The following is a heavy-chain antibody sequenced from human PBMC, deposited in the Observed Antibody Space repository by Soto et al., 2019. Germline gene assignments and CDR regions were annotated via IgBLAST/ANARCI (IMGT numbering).Heavy chain of an antibody. J-gene: IGHJ2*01. Sequence: QVQLQESGPGLVKPSQTLSLTCTVSGGSISSGGYYWSWIRQHPGKGLEWIGYIYYSGSTYYNPSLMSRVTISVDTSKNQFSRKLSSVTAADTAVYYCARGLTGEDWYFDLWGRGTLVTVSS. CDR1: GGSISSGGYY. D-gene: IGHD7-27*01. CDR2: IYYSGST. CDR3: ARGLTGEDWYFDL. V-gene: IGHV4-31*03.